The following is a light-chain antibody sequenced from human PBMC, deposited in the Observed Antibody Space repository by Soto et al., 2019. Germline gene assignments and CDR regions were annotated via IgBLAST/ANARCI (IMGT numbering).Light chain of an antibody. CDR1: SSDVGSYNL. J-gene: IGLJ1*01. CDR2: EGS. V-gene: IGLV2-23*01. Sequence: SVLTKPASVYGSPGQSITISCTGTSSDVGSYNLVSWYQQHPGKAPKLMIYEGSKRPSGVSNRFSGSKSGNTASLTISGLQAEDEADYYCCSYAGSSTSLYVFGTGTKVTVL. CDR3: CSYAGSSTSLYV.